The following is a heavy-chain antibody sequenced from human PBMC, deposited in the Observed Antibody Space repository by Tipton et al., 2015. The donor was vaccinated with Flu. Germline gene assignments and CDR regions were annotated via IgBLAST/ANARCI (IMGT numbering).Heavy chain of an antibody. V-gene: IGHV3-23*01. CDR3: AKDIYYYDSSRALDY. D-gene: IGHD3-22*01. CDR2: IGGGGATT. CDR1: GFTFSRYA. Sequence: SLRLSCTASGFTFSRYAMSWVRQAPGKGLEWVSAIGGGGATTYFADSVKGRFTISRDNSKNTLYLQMNSLRAEDTAVYYCAKDIYYYDSSRALDYWGQGTLVTVSS. J-gene: IGHJ4*02.